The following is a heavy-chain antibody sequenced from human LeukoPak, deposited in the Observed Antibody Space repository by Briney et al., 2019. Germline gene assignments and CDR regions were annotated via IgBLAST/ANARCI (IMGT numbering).Heavy chain of an antibody. J-gene: IGHJ5*01. D-gene: IGHD1-7*01. V-gene: IGHV3-23*01. CDR3: ANYKLLSGGFDS. CDR1: GFTFTTYA. CDR2: ISNSGGST. Sequence: PGGSLRLSCAASGFTFTTYAMNWVRQAPGKGLEWVSAISNSGGSTYYADSVKGRFTISRDNSKNTLYLQMNSLRAEDTARYYCANYKLLSGGFDSWGQGTLVTVSS.